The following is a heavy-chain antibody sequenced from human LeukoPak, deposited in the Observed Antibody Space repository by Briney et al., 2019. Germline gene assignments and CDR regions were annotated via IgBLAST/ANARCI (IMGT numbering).Heavy chain of an antibody. CDR2: IYTSGST. CDR1: GGSISSYY. J-gene: IGHJ4*02. D-gene: IGHD3-10*01. Sequence: SETLSLTCTVSGGSISSYYWSWIRQPAGKGLEWIGRIYTSGSTNYNPSLKSRVTMSVDTSKNQFSLKLSSVTAADTAVYYCAGGGMVRGSEFLWGQGTLVTVSS. CDR3: AGGGMVRGSEFL. V-gene: IGHV4-4*07.